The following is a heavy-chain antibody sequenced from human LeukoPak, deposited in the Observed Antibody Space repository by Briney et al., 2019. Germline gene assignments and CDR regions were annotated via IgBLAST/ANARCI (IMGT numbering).Heavy chain of an antibody. V-gene: IGHV4-39*01. Sequence: SETLSLTCSVSGGSLNSVRFYWGWIRQPPGKGLEWIATIFYYGSSYYNPSLKSRVTIPVDTSKSQFSLELSSVTAADTAIYYCARHSVTEMVFGFDNWGQGTLVTVSS. CDR3: ARHSVTEMVFGFDN. D-gene: IGHD3/OR15-3a*01. CDR1: GGSLNSVRFY. J-gene: IGHJ4*02. CDR2: IFYYGSS.